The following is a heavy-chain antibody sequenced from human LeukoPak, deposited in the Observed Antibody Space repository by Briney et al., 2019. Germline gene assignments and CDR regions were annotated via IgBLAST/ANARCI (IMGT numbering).Heavy chain of an antibody. CDR3: ARGNKPLDAFDI. CDR2: IYHSGST. CDR1: GYSISSGYY. D-gene: IGHD2/OR15-2a*01. V-gene: IGHV4-38-2*02. J-gene: IGHJ3*02. Sequence: PSETLSLTCTVSGYSISSGYYWGWIRQPPGKGLEWIGSIYHSGSTYYNPSLKSRVTISVDKSKNQFSLKLSSVTAADTAVYYCARGNKPLDAFDIWGQGTMVTVSS.